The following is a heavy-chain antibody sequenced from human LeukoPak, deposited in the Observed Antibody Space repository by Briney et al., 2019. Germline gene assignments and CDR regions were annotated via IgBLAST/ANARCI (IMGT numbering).Heavy chain of an antibody. D-gene: IGHD5-24*01. CDR2: MNPNSGNT. CDR3: ARLKRWLQFRSYDAFDI. Sequence: ASVKVSCKASGYTFTSYDINWVRQATGQGLEWMGWMNPNSGNTGYAQKFQGRVTMTRNTSISTAYMELSSLRSEDTAVYYCARLKRWLQFRSYDAFDIWGQGTMVTVSS. V-gene: IGHV1-8*01. J-gene: IGHJ3*02. CDR1: GYTFTSYD.